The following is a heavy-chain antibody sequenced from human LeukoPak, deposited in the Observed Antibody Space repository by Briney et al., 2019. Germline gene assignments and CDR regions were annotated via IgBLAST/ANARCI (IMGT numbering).Heavy chain of an antibody. D-gene: IGHD3-10*01. CDR2: ISSSSSYI. V-gene: IGHV3-21*01. CDR3: ARHMVRGVFYYYYGMDV. CDR1: GFTFSSYS. J-gene: IGHJ6*02. Sequence: GGSLRLSCAASGFTFSSYSMNWVRQAPGKGLEWVSSISSSSSYIYYADSVKGRFTISRDNAKNSLYLQMNSLRAEDTAVYYCARHMVRGVFYYYYGMDVWGQGTTATVSS.